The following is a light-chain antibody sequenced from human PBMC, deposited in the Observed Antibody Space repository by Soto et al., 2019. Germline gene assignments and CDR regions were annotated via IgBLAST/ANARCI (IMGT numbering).Light chain of an antibody. Sequence: EIVLTQSPGTLSLSPGERATLSCRASQSVSSSYLAWYQHKPGQAPRLLIYGASSRATGIPARFSGSGSGTEFTLTISSLQPDDFATYYCQHYNSYSEAFGQGTKVDIK. CDR1: QSVSSSY. CDR2: GAS. J-gene: IGKJ1*01. V-gene: IGKV3-20*01. CDR3: QHYNSYSEA.